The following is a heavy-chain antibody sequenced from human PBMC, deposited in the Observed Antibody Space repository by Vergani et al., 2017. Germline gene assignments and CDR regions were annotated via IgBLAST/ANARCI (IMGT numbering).Heavy chain of an antibody. V-gene: IGHV4-39*01. CDR2: IYYSGST. CDR1: GGSISSSSYY. CDR3: ARQPDFDFWSGFSP. D-gene: IGHD3-3*01. J-gene: IGHJ5*02. Sequence: QLQLQESGPGLVKPSETLSLTCTVSGGSISSSSYYWGWIRQPPGKGLEWSGSIYYSGSTYYNPCLKSRVTISVDTSDNQFSLQLSAVTAADTAVYYCARQPDFDFWSGFSPWDQGTLVTVSS.